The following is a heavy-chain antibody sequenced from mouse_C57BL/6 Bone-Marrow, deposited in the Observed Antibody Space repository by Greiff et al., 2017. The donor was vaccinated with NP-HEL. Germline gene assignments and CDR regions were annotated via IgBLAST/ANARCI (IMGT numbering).Heavy chain of an antibody. CDR3: ARVYYGSSYPYYFDY. D-gene: IGHD1-1*01. V-gene: IGHV5-17*01. CDR1: GFTFSDYG. CDR2: ISSGSSTI. Sequence: DVKLQESGGGLVKPGGSLKLSCAASGFTFSDYGMHWVRQAPEKGLEWVAYISSGSSTIYYADTVKGRFTIFRDNAKNTLFLQMTSLRSEDTAMYYCARVYYGSSYPYYFDYWGQGTTLTVSS. J-gene: IGHJ2*01.